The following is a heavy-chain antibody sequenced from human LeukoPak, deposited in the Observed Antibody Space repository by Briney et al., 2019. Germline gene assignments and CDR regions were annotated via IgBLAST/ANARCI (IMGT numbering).Heavy chain of an antibody. J-gene: IGHJ2*01. CDR2: IYTSGST. V-gene: IGHV4-4*07. Sequence: SETLSLTCTVSGGSISSYYWSWIRQPAGKGLEWIGRIYTSGSTNYNPSLKSRVTISVDTSKNQFSLKLSSVTAADTAVYYCARDQNSGYDFLPYWYFDLWGRGTLVTVSS. CDR1: GGSISSYY. D-gene: IGHD5-12*01. CDR3: ARDQNSGYDFLPYWYFDL.